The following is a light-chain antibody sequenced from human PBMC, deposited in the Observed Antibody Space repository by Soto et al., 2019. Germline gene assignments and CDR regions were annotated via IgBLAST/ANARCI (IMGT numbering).Light chain of an antibody. V-gene: IGLV2-14*01. Sequence: QSVLTQPASVSGSPGQSITISCTGTSSDVGGYNYVSWYQQHPGKAPKLMIYAVSNRPSGVSNRFSGSKSGNTATLTISGPQAEDEADYYCCSYTVSGTYVFGTGTKLTVL. J-gene: IGLJ1*01. CDR2: AVS. CDR3: CSYTVSGTYV. CDR1: SSDVGGYNY.